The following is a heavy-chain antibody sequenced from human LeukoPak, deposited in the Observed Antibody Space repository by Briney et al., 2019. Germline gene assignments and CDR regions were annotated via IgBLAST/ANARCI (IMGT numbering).Heavy chain of an antibody. J-gene: IGHJ6*03. V-gene: IGHV3-48*03. CDR1: GFTFSSYE. Sequence: GGSLRLSCAASGFTFSSYEMNWVRQAPGRGLEWVSYISSSGSTIYYADSVKGRFTISRDNAKNSLYLQTNSLRAEDTAVYYCARGGTYCGGDCYTNYYYYYYMDVWGKGTTVTVSS. CDR3: ARGGTYCGGDCYTNYYYYYYMDV. D-gene: IGHD2-21*02. CDR2: ISSSGSTI.